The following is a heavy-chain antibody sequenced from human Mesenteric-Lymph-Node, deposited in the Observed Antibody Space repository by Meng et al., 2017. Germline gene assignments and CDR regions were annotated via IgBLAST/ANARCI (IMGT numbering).Heavy chain of an antibody. Sequence: GSLRLSCAVYGGSFSGYYWSWIRQPPGKGLEWIGEINHSGSTNYNPSLKSRVTISVDTSKNQFSLKLSSVTDADTAVYYCARGVYGYWGQGSLVTVSS. V-gene: IGHV4-34*01. D-gene: IGHD2/OR15-2a*01. CDR1: GGSFSGYY. CDR2: INHSGST. J-gene: IGHJ4*02. CDR3: ARGVYGY.